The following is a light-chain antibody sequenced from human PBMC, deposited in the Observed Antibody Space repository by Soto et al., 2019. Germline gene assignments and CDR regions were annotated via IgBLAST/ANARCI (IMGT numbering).Light chain of an antibody. Sequence: DIQMTQSPSSLSASVGDRVTITCRASQSISNYLNWYQQKPGKAPKILIYAASSLEGGVPSRFSGSGSGTDFTLTINSLQPGDFATYYCQQSYKTPYTFGQGTNLEIK. CDR1: QSISNY. V-gene: IGKV1-39*01. CDR3: QQSYKTPYT. CDR2: AAS. J-gene: IGKJ2*01.